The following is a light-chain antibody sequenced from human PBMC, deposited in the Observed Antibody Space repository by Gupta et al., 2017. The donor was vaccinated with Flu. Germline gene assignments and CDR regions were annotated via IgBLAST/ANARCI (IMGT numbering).Light chain of an antibody. CDR1: QSVYSN. CDR2: GAS. V-gene: IGKV3-15*01. Sequence: EIVMTQSPATLSVSPGERATLSCRASQSVYSNLAWSQQKPGQAPRLLIYGASTRATGIPARFSGSGSGTEFTLTISSLQSEDFAVYYCQHYNNWLRGLGQGTKVEIK. J-gene: IGKJ1*01. CDR3: QHYNNWLRG.